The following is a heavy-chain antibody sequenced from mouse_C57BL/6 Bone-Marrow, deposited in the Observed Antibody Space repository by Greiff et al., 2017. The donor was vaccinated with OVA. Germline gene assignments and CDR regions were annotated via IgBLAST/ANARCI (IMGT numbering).Heavy chain of an antibody. D-gene: IGHD1-1*01. CDR3: ARDSYGSSYPLAY. Sequence: EVKLMESGGGLVKPGGSLKLSCAASGFTFSSYAMSWVRQTPEKRLEWVATISDGGSYTYYPDNVKGRFTISRDNAKNNLYLQMSHLKSEDTAMYYCARDSYGSSYPLAYWGQGTLVTVSA. J-gene: IGHJ3*01. V-gene: IGHV5-4*01. CDR2: ISDGGSYT. CDR1: GFTFSSYA.